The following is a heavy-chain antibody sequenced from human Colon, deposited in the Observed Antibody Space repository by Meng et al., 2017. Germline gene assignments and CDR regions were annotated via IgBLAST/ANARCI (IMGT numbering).Heavy chain of an antibody. J-gene: IGHJ5*02. Sequence: VQVQESGPGLVRPSETLCPPCTVAGASVSSDSHYWSWIRQSPGKGLEWIGYIYYTGNTNYNPSLASRVSMSLDTSKNHFSLHLTSVTAADTAIYYCARVNGDFDEAWFDPWGQGTLVTVSS. CDR3: ARVNGDFDEAWFDP. D-gene: IGHD4-17*01. CDR2: IYYTGNT. V-gene: IGHV4-61*03. CDR1: GASVSSDSHY.